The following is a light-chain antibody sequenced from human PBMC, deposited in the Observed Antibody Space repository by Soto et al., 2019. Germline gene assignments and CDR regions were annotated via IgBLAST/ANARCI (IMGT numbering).Light chain of an antibody. CDR2: AAS. Sequence: DIQMTQSPSSLSASVGDRVTMTCRASQNIISHLNWYQQKPGKAPKLLIYAASSLQSGVPSRFSGSGSGTDFTLTISSLQPEDFATYYCQQSYSSPWTFGQGTKVEIK. CDR1: QNIISH. CDR3: QQSYSSPWT. J-gene: IGKJ1*01. V-gene: IGKV1-39*01.